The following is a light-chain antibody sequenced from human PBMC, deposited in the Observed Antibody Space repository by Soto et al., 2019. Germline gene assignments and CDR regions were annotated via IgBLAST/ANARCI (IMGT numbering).Light chain of an antibody. CDR2: NAS. V-gene: IGKV1-33*01. Sequence: DIQMTQSPSSLSASVGDRVTITCQASQDISNYLNWYQQKPGKAPKLLIYNASNLETGVPSRFXXSGSGTDFTFTISSLQPEDIATYYCQHYDNLPFTFGQGTKLEIK. CDR3: QHYDNLPFT. J-gene: IGKJ2*01. CDR1: QDISNY.